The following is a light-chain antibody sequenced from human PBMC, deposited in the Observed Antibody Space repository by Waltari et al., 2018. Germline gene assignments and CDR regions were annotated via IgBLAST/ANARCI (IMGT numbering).Light chain of an antibody. J-gene: IGKJ4*01. CDR1: EGITSY. Sequence: AIRMTQSPSSFSASTGDRVTITCRATEGITSYLAWYQQKPGKAPKLLIYAASTLHSGVPSRFSGSGSVTDFTLTISCLQSEDFATYYCQQYFSYPLTFGGGTKVEIK. V-gene: IGKV1-8*01. CDR3: QQYFSYPLT. CDR2: AAS.